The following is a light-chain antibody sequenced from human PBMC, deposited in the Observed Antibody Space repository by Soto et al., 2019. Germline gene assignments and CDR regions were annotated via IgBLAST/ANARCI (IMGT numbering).Light chain of an antibody. J-gene: IGKJ1*01. Sequence: IVLTQSPGTLSLSPGERATLSCRASQSFSSTYLAWYQQKPGQAPRLLIYGASSRATGIPDRFSGSGSGTEFTLTISRLEPEDVGVYYCHHYGSARTFGQGTKVEIK. CDR2: GAS. CDR3: HHYGSART. CDR1: QSFSSTY. V-gene: IGKV3-20*01.